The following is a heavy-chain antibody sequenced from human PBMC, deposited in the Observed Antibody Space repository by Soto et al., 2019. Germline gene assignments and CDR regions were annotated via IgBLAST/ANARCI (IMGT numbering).Heavy chain of an antibody. D-gene: IGHD3-10*01. V-gene: IGHV4-59*08. J-gene: IGHJ4*02. Sequence: PSETLSLPCTVAGGSISSYDWRWIRQPPGKGLEWIGYIYYSGSTNYNPSLKSRVTISVDTSKNQFSLKLNSMTAADTAVYYCARHNYGSGSTYFDYWGQGTLVTVSS. CDR1: GGSISSYD. CDR3: ARHNYGSGSTYFDY. CDR2: IYYSGST.